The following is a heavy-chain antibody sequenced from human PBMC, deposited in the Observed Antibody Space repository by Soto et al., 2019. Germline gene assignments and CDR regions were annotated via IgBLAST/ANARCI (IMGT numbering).Heavy chain of an antibody. CDR2: IYYSGST. Sequence: SETLSLTCTVSGGSISSYYWSWIRQPPGKGLEWIGYIYYSGSTNYNPSLKSRVTISVDTSKNQFSLKLSSVSAADTAVYYCARGKRFGVALYWFDPWGQGTLVTVSS. J-gene: IGHJ5*02. D-gene: IGHD3-3*01. CDR3: ARGKRFGVALYWFDP. V-gene: IGHV4-59*01. CDR1: GGSISSYY.